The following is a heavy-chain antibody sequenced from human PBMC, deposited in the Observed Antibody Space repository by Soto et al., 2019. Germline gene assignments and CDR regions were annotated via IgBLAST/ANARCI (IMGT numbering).Heavy chain of an antibody. J-gene: IGHJ4*02. CDR2: ISWNSGSI. Sequence: EVQLVESGGGLVQPGRSLRLSCAASGFTFDDYAMHWVRQGPGKGLEWVSGISWNSGSIGYADSVKGRFTISRDNAKNSLYLQMNSLRAEDTALYYCAKNGRPFDYWGQVTLGTVSS. CDR1: GFTFDDYA. CDR3: AKNGRPFDY. V-gene: IGHV3-9*01.